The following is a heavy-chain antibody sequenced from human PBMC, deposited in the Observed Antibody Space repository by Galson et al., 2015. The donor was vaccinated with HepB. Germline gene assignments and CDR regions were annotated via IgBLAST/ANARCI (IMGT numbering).Heavy chain of an antibody. D-gene: IGHD1-26*01. J-gene: IGHJ6*03. Sequence: SLRLSCAASGFTFSSYSMNWVRQAPGKGLEWVSYISSSSSTIYYADSVKGRFTISRDNAKNSLYLQMNSLRAEDTAVYYCARDGAVPPLYYYYMDVWGKGTTVTVSS. CDR1: GFTFSSYS. V-gene: IGHV3-48*01. CDR2: ISSSSSTI. CDR3: ARDGAVPPLYYYYMDV.